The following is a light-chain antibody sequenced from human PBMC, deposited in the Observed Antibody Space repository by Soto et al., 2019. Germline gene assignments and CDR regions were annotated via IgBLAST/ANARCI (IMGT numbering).Light chain of an antibody. CDR2: DAS. Sequence: EIVLTQSPATLSLSPGERATLSCGASQSVRTVLAWYQQKPGQAPRLHIYDASTRATGVPARFSGSGSGTAFTFPSSNLESEDFGVYYCQQRTGWPTITFGQGTRLDMK. CDR3: QQRTGWPTIT. V-gene: IGKV3-11*01. CDR1: QSVRTV. J-gene: IGKJ5*01.